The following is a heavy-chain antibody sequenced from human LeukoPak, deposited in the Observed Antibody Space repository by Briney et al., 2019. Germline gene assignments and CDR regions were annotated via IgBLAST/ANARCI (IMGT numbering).Heavy chain of an antibody. CDR3: AIMAYYYDSSGYFLGRQDAIDI. V-gene: IGHV1-2*02. CDR2: INPNSGGT. D-gene: IGHD3-22*01. CDR1: GYTFTGYY. Sequence: ASVKVSCKASGYTFTGYYMHWVRQAPGQGLEWMGWINPNSGGTNYAQKFQGRVTMTRDTSISTAYMELSRLRSDDTAVYYCAIMAYYYDSSGYFLGRQDAIDIWGQGTMVTVSS. J-gene: IGHJ3*02.